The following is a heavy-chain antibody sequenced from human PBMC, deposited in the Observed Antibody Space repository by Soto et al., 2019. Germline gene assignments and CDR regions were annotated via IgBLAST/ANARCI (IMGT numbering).Heavy chain of an antibody. CDR1: GGSISSGGYS. CDR3: ARARGCSGGSCYSTGYNWFDP. V-gene: IGHV4-30-2*01. Sequence: QLQLQESGSGLVKPSQTLSLTCAVSGGSISSGGYSWSWIRQPPGKGLEWIGYIYHSGSTYYNPSLKGRVTISVDRSKNQFSLKLSSVTAADTAVYYCARARGCSGGSCYSTGYNWFDPWGQGTLVTVSS. CDR2: IYHSGST. J-gene: IGHJ5*02. D-gene: IGHD2-15*01.